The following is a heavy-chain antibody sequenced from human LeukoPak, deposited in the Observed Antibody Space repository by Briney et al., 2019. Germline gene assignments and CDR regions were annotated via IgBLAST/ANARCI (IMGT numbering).Heavy chain of an antibody. CDR3: ARGRPHGNDY. CDR2: IASDGSST. Sequence: GGSLRLSCAASGFTFSTYAMNWVRQAPGKGLVWVSRIASDGSSTTYADSVKGRFSISRDNAKNTLYLQMNSLRVEDTAVYYCARGRPHGNDYWGQGTLVTVSS. V-gene: IGHV3-74*01. J-gene: IGHJ4*02. D-gene: IGHD4-23*01. CDR1: GFTFSTYA.